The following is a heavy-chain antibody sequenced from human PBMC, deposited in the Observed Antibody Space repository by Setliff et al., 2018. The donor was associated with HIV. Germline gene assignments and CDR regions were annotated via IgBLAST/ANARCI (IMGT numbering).Heavy chain of an antibody. V-gene: IGHV4-39*07. CDR2: IYYSGST. J-gene: IGHJ4*02. CDR1: GETIRNGFYY. CDR3: ARGGGPDTNFDS. Sequence: PSETPSLTCTVSGETIRNGFYYWHWMRQPPGKGLEWIGSIYYSGSTHYKSSLKSRVTISVDTSKNQFSLRLSSVTAADTAVYYCARGGGPDTNFDSWGRGTLVTVSS.